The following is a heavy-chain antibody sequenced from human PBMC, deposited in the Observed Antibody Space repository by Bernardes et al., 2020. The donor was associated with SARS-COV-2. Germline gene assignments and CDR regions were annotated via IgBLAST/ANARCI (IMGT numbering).Heavy chain of an antibody. V-gene: IGHV4-61*02. CDR2: TNTRGST. Sequence: SETLSPTCNVSGGSISSGSYYRSWIQQPAGKGLEWMGRTNTRGSTTYNHPLKSRATISVDTSKNQFSLKLSSVTAADTAVYYCARETRRITIFGVDYGMDVWGQGTTVTVSS. D-gene: IGHD3-3*01. J-gene: IGHJ6*02. CDR1: GGSISSGSYY. CDR3: ARETRRITIFGVDYGMDV.